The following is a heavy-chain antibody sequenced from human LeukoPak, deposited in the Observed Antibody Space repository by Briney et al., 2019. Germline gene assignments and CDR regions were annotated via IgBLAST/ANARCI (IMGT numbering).Heavy chain of an antibody. Sequence: PGGSLRLSCAASGFTFDDYAMHWVRQAPGKGLEWVSGISWNSGSIGYADSVKGRFTISRDNAKNSLYLQMNSLRAEDTAVYYCARDLKYQLLIWFPPAYGMDVWGQGTTVTVSS. V-gene: IGHV3-9*01. J-gene: IGHJ6*02. CDR1: GFTFDDYA. D-gene: IGHD2-2*01. CDR2: ISWNSGSI. CDR3: ARDLKYQLLIWFPPAYGMDV.